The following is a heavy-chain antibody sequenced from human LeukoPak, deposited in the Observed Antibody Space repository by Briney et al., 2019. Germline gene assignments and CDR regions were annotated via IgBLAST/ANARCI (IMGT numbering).Heavy chain of an antibody. D-gene: IGHD6-6*01. J-gene: IGHJ3*02. CDR1: GGTFSSYA. CDR3: ARDGGWDSSNAFDI. CDR2: IIPIFGTA. Sequence: GSSVKVSCKASGGTFSSYAISWVRQAPGQGLEWMGGIIPIFGTANYAQRFQGRVTINADESTSTAYMELSSLRSEDTAVYYCARDGGWDSSNAFDIWGQGTMVTVSS. V-gene: IGHV1-69*01.